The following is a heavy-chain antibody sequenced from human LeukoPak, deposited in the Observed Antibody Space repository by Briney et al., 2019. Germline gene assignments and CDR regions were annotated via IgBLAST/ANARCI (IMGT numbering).Heavy chain of an antibody. CDR3: ASARSSVAGHGNGY. D-gene: IGHD6-19*01. Sequence: PGGSLRLSCAASGFTFSSYWMHWVRQAPGKGLVWDSRINSDGSSTSYADSVKGRFTISRDNAKNTLYLQMNSLRAEDTAVYYCASARSSVAGHGNGYWGQGTLVTVSS. J-gene: IGHJ4*02. CDR1: GFTFSSYW. V-gene: IGHV3-74*01. CDR2: INSDGSST.